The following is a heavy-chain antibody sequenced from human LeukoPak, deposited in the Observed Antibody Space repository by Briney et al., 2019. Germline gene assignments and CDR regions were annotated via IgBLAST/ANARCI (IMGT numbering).Heavy chain of an antibody. CDR1: GFTFSSYW. CDR2: ISGTGTPI. V-gene: IGHV3-48*04. J-gene: IGHJ4*02. CDR3: GAERVAHFDY. Sequence: GGSLRLSCAASGFTFSSYWMHWVRQAPGKGLEWVSYISGTGTPIYYADSVKGRFTISRDNAQNSVYLQMNSLRAEDTAVYYCGAERVAHFDYWGQGTLVTVSS. D-gene: IGHD5-12*01.